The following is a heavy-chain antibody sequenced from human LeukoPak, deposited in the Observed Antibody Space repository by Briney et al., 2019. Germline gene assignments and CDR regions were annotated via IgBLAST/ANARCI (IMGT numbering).Heavy chain of an antibody. Sequence: GGSLRLSCAASGFTVSNYWVSWVRPAPGKGREWVANIKQVGSEKYYVSSVKGRFTISSDNAKKSLYLQMNTPRAEATAIYYCARDEGDCSSTSCPYYYFNYWGQGTLVTVSS. J-gene: IGHJ4*02. D-gene: IGHD2-2*01. CDR1: GFTVSNYW. CDR2: IKQVGSEK. CDR3: ARDEGDCSSTSCPYYYFNY. V-gene: IGHV3-7*01.